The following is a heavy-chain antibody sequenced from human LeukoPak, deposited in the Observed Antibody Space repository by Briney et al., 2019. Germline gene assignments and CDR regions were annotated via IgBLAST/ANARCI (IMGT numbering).Heavy chain of an antibody. Sequence: SQTLSLPCTVSGASISSNSYFWRWIRQPAGKGLEWMGRIYNSGITNYNPSLQSRLTISLDTSKNQFSLNLASVTAADTAVYYCARVSRFWGGPFIDFWGQGTLVTVSS. J-gene: IGHJ4*02. D-gene: IGHD3-3*01. V-gene: IGHV4-61*02. CDR3: ARVSRFWGGPFIDF. CDR1: GASISSNSYF. CDR2: IYNSGIT.